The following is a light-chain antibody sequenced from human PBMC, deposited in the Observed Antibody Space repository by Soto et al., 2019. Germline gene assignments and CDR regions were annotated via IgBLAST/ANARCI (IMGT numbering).Light chain of an antibody. V-gene: IGLV2-23*01. J-gene: IGLJ1*01. CDR1: SSDVGSYSL. CDR2: EGS. Sequence: QSALTQPASVSGSPGQSITISCTGTSSDVGSYSLVSWYQQHPGKAPKFMIYEGSKRPSGVSNRFSGSNSGSTASLTISGLQAEDEADYYCCSYVGATTYVFGTGTKLTVL. CDR3: CSYVGATTYV.